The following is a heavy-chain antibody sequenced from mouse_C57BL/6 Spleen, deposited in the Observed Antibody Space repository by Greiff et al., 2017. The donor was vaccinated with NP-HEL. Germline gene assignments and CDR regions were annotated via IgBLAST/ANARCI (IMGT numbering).Heavy chain of an antibody. Sequence: DVKLQESGAELVRPGASVKLSCTASGFNIKDDYMHWVKQRPEQGLEWIGWIDPENGDTEYASKFQGKATITADTSSNTAYLQLSSLTSEDTAVYYCTTEGSSDYYAMDYWGQGTSVTVSS. CDR2: IDPENGDT. J-gene: IGHJ4*01. V-gene: IGHV14-4*01. CDR3: TTEGSSDYYAMDY. CDR1: GFNIKDDY. D-gene: IGHD1-3*01.